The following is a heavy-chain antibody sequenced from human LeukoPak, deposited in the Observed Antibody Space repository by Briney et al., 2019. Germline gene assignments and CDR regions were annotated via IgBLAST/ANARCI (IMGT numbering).Heavy chain of an antibody. CDR2: ISSSGSIK. V-gene: IGHV3-11*04. CDR1: GFTFSDNH. J-gene: IGHJ4*02. CDR3: ARDFRRGEGY. Sequence: KPGGSLRLSCAASGFTFSDNHMSWIRQAPGQGLEWVSYISSSGSIKYYADSVKGRFTISRDNAKNSLYLHMNSLRAEDTAVYYCARDFRRGEGYWGQGTLVTVSS.